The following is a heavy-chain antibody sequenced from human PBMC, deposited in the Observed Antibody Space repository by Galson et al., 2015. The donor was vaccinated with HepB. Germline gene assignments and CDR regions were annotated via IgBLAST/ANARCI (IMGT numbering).Heavy chain of an antibody. CDR2: ISHDGSNK. J-gene: IGHJ3*02. V-gene: IGHV3-30*18. Sequence: SLRLSCAASGFTFSSYGMHWVRQAPGKGLEWVAVISHDGSNKDYADSVKGRFTISRDNSKNTLYLQMNSLRAEDTAVYYCAKDLARVSAAISALDIWGQGTMVTVS. D-gene: IGHD2-2*01. CDR1: GFTFSSYG. CDR3: AKDLARVSAAISALDI.